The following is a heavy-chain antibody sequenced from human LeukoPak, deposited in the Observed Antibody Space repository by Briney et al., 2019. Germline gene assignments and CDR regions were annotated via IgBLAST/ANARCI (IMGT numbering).Heavy chain of an antibody. Sequence: ASVKVSCKASGGTFSSYAISWVRQAPGRGLEWMGGIIPIFGTANYAQKFQGRVTITADESTSTAYMELSSLRSEDTAVYYCARGEYSSGWYGDAFDIWGQGTMVTVSS. CDR1: GGTFSSYA. CDR2: IIPIFGTA. CDR3: ARGEYSSGWYGDAFDI. D-gene: IGHD6-19*01. V-gene: IGHV1-69*01. J-gene: IGHJ3*02.